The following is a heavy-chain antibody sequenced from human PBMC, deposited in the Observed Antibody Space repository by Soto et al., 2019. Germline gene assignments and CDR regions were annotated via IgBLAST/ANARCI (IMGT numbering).Heavy chain of an antibody. V-gene: IGHV4-31*03. CDR3: ARYPKLDYYDSSGYNPGFDY. D-gene: IGHD3-22*01. J-gene: IGHJ4*02. CDR1: GGSISSGGYY. Sequence: QVQLQESGPGLVKPSQTLSLTCTVSGGSISSGGYYWSWIRQHPGKGLEWIGYIYYSGSTYYNPSLKSRVTISVDTSKNQSSVKLSSVTAADTAVYYCARYPKLDYYDSSGYNPGFDYWGQGTLVTVSS. CDR2: IYYSGST.